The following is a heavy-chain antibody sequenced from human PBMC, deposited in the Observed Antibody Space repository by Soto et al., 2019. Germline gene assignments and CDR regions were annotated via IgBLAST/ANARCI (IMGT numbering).Heavy chain of an antibody. CDR3: ARVSGWLWYFDL. J-gene: IGHJ2*01. V-gene: IGHV3-48*01. CDR2: ISGSGITI. Sequence: EVQLVESGGGLVQPGGSLRLSCAASGFTFSTYSMNWVRQAPGKGLEWVSHISGSGITIYYADSVQGRFTISRDNAKNSVYLQMNSLRAEDTAVYYCARVSGWLWYFDLWGRGTLVTVSS. D-gene: IGHD6-19*01. CDR1: GFTFSTYS.